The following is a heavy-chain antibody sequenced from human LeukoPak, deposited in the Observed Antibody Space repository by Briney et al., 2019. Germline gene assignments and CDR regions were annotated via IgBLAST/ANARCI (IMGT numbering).Heavy chain of an antibody. D-gene: IGHD5-12*01. CDR1: GYTFTSYY. CDR2: INPSGGST. J-gene: IGHJ3*02. V-gene: IGHV1-46*01. Sequence: ASVKVSCKASGYTFTSYYMHWVRQAPGQGLEWMGIINPSGGSTSYAQKFQGRVTMTRDTSTSTVYMELSSLRSEDTAVYYCARGTGAKYSGYDYAFDIWGQGTMVTVPS. CDR3: ARGTGAKYSGYDYAFDI.